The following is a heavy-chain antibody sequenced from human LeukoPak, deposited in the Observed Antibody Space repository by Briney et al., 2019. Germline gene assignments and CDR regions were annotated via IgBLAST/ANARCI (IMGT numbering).Heavy chain of an antibody. Sequence: SETLSLTCTVSGGSISSYYWSWIRQPPGKGLEWIGYIYYSGSTNYNPSLKSRVTISVDTSKNQSSLKLSSVTAADTAVYYCAREASEGNYFDYWGQGTLVTVSS. V-gene: IGHV4-59*01. J-gene: IGHJ4*02. CDR3: AREASEGNYFDY. CDR2: IYYSGST. CDR1: GGSISSYY. D-gene: IGHD1-14*01.